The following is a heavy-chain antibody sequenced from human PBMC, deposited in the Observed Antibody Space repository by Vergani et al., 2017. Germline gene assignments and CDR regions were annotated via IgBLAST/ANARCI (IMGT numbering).Heavy chain of an antibody. Sequence: EVQLLESGGGLVQPGGSLRLSCAASGFTFSSYAMSWVRQAPGKGLEWVSAISGSGGSTYYADSVKGRFTISRDNSKNTLYLQMNSLRAEDTAVYYCAKGSDADSRKEDWFDPWGQGTLVTVSS. D-gene: IGHD6-13*01. CDR1: GFTFSSYA. J-gene: IGHJ5*02. CDR3: AKGSDADSRKEDWFDP. V-gene: IGHV3-23*01. CDR2: ISGSGGST.